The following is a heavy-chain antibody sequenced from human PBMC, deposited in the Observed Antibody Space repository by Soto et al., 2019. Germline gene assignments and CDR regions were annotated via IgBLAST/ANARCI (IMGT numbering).Heavy chain of an antibody. CDR3: AKDHSSYGYGFDY. CDR2: ISGSGGST. Sequence: EVQLLESGGGLVQPGGSPRLSCAASGFTFSSYAMSWVRQAPGKGLEWVSAISGSGGSTYYADSVKGRFTISRDNSKNTLYLQMNSLRAEDTAVYYCAKDHSSYGYGFDYWGQGTLVTVSS. J-gene: IGHJ4*02. V-gene: IGHV3-23*01. D-gene: IGHD5-18*01. CDR1: GFTFSSYA.